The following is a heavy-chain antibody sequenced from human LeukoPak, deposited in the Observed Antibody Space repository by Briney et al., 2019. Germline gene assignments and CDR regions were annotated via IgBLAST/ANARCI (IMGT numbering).Heavy chain of an antibody. CDR3: ARGGITIVRTEAFDI. CDR2: ISSSSSYI. CDR1: GFTFSSYS. Sequence: PVGSLRLSCAASGFTFSSYSMNWVRQAPGKGLEWVSSISSSSSYIYYADSVKGRFTISRDNAKNSLYLQMNSLRAEDTAVYYCARGGITIVRTEAFDIWGQGTMVTVSS. J-gene: IGHJ3*02. V-gene: IGHV3-21*01. D-gene: IGHD3-10*01.